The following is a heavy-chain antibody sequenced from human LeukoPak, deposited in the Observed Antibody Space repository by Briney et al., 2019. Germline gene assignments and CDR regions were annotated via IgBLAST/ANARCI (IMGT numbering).Heavy chain of an antibody. CDR1: GGSFSGYY. Sequence: SETLSLTCAVYGGSFSGYYWSWIRQPPGKGLEWIGEINHSGSTNYNPPLKSRVTIPVDTSKNQFSLKLSSVTAADTAVYYCARQEASSGWYISGWFDPWGQGTLVTVSS. V-gene: IGHV4-34*01. CDR3: ARQEASSGWYISGWFDP. D-gene: IGHD6-19*01. CDR2: INHSGST. J-gene: IGHJ5*02.